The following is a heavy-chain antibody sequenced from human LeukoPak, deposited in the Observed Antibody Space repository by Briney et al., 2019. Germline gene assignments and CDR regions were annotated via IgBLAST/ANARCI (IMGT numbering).Heavy chain of an antibody. CDR1: GGSFSGYY. V-gene: IGHV4-34*01. D-gene: IGHD5-18*01. Sequence: SETLSLTCAVYGGSFSGYYWRWFRQPPGKGLEWIGEINHSGSTNYNPSLKSRVTISVDTSKNQFSLKLSSVTAADTAVYYCARRKGQLWPHYYYYYYMDVWGKGTTVTVSS. CDR2: INHSGST. CDR3: ARRKGQLWPHYYYYYYMDV. J-gene: IGHJ6*03.